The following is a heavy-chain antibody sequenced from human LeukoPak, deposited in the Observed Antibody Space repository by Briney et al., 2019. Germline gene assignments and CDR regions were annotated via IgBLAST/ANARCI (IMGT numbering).Heavy chain of an antibody. J-gene: IGHJ4*02. CDR3: ASSSAPGGYDFRFDY. CDR2: IIPIFGTA. CDR1: GGTFSSYA. D-gene: IGHD5-12*01. Sequence: GASVKVSCKASGGTFSSYAISWVRQAPGQGLEWMGGIIPIFGTANYAQKFQGRVTITADESTSTAYMELSSLRSEDTAVYYCASSSAPGGYDFRFDYWGQETLVTVSS. V-gene: IGHV1-69*13.